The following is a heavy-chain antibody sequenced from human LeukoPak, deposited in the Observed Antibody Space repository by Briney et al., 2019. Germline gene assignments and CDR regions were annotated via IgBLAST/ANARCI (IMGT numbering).Heavy chain of an antibody. CDR1: GFTVSSNY. J-gene: IGHJ6*02. CDR2: TYRGGST. V-gene: IGHV3-66*02. D-gene: IGHD6-19*01. CDR3: ARETPGSGWYDPHYGMDV. Sequence: PGGSLRLSCAASGFTVSSNYISWVRQAPGKGLELVSVTYRGGSTYYADSVKCRFTIFRDNSKNTLYLQMNSLRAEDTAVYYCARETPGSGWYDPHYGMDVWGQGTTVTVSS.